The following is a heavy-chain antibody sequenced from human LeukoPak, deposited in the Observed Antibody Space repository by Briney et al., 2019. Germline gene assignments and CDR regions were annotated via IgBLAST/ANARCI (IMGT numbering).Heavy chain of an antibody. CDR2: IWYDGSNQ. CDR1: GFTFSNHG. CDR3: ARDRGSTRCDY. J-gene: IGHJ4*02. D-gene: IGHD2-2*01. Sequence: PGRSLRLSCAASGFTFSNHGMHWVRQAPGKGLEWVAVIWYDGSNQYYADSVKGRFTISRDNSKNTLYLQMDSLRVEDTAVYYCARDRGSTRCDYWGQGTLVTVSS. V-gene: IGHV3-33*01.